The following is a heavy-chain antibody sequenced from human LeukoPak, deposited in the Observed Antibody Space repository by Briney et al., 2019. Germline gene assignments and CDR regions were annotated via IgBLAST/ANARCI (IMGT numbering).Heavy chain of an antibody. CDR3: ARESDSSGWYDY. V-gene: IGHV3-43*02. CDR1: GFNFDDDA. Sequence: PGGSLRLSCAAPGFNFDDDAIHWVRHAPGKGLEWVSLISGVGGSTFYADSVRGRFTISRDNSKNSLYLQMSSLRSEDTALYFCARESDSSGWYDYWGQGTLVTVSS. J-gene: IGHJ4*02. CDR2: ISGVGGST. D-gene: IGHD6-19*01.